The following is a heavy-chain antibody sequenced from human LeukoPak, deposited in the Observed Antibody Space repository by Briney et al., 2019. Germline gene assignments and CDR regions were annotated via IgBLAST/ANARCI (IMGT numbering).Heavy chain of an antibody. CDR2: IWYDGSNK. Sequence: GTSLRLSCAASGFSFRSYGMHWVRQAPGKGLEWVAVIWYDGSNKYYVDSVKGRFTTARDNSKNTLYLQMNSLRAEDTAVYYCARDLRLGQYDSSFPDYRGQGTLVTVSS. CDR3: ARDLRLGQYDSSFPDY. V-gene: IGHV3-33*01. D-gene: IGHD3-22*01. CDR1: GFSFRSYG. J-gene: IGHJ4*02.